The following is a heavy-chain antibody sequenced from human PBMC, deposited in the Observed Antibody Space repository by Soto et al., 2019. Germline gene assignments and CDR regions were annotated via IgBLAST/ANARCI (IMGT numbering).Heavy chain of an antibody. V-gene: IGHV3-30-3*01. Sequence: QVQLVESGGGVVQPGRSLRLSCAASGFTVSSYAMHWVRQAPGQGLEWVALISYDGSNKYYADSVKGRFTISRDNSKNTLYLQMNSLRPGDTAVYHCARDQGGTTLYYHGMDVWGQGTTVTVSS. J-gene: IGHJ6*01. D-gene: IGHD1-7*01. CDR1: GFTVSSYA. CDR3: ARDQGGTTLYYHGMDV. CDR2: ISYDGSNK.